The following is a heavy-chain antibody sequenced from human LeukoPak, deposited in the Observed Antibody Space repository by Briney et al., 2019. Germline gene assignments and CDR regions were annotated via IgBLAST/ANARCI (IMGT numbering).Heavy chain of an antibody. V-gene: IGHV3-53*01. D-gene: IGHD5-12*01. CDR3: WLHYGLDV. CDR2: IHSGGGT. CDR1: GFTFSSYA. Sequence: GGSLRLSCAASGFTFSSYAMHWVRQAPGKGLEWVSVIHSGGGTYYADSVKGRFTISRDNSKNTLHLQMNSLRTEDTAVYYCWLHYGLDVWGQGTTVTVSS. J-gene: IGHJ6*02.